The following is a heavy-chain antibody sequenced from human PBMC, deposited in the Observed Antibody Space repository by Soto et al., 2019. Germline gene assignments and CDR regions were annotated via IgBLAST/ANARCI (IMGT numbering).Heavy chain of an antibody. Sequence: GGSLRLSCAASGFTFSSYAMSWVRQAPGKGLEWVSAISGSGGSTYYADSVKGRFTISRDNSKNTLYLQMNSMRAEDTAVYYCAKGIYSGYGRGYFDYWGQGTLVTVSS. D-gene: IGHD5-12*01. CDR1: GFTFSSYA. CDR3: AKGIYSGYGRGYFDY. CDR2: ISGSGGST. V-gene: IGHV3-23*01. J-gene: IGHJ4*02.